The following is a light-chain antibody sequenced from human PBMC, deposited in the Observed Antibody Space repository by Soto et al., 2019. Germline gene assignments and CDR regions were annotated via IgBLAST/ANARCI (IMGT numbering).Light chain of an antibody. V-gene: IGLV2-23*02. J-gene: IGLJ1*01. Sequence: QSALTQPAPVVGFPGQAITLSCPGNSSDVGSYNLVSWYQQHPGKAPKLMIYEVSKRPSGVSNRFSGSKSGNTASLTISGLQAEDEAEYYCCSYAGSSTYYVFGTGTKVTVL. CDR3: CSYAGSSTYYV. CDR1: SSDVGSYNL. CDR2: EVS.